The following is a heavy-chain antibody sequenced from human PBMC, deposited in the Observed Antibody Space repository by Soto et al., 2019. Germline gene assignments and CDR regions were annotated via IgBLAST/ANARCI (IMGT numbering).Heavy chain of an antibody. J-gene: IGHJ4*02. CDR3: ARGREHNSDDHFGHLFDS. D-gene: IGHD3-22*01. Sequence: SDPLSPTVTVWGDSITDAFSSWVRQPPGKXLEWFGLERHMANTNYKTSLKTQVNGSVDTFAKHFTLTSTSGTRAGTAIDYCARGREHNSDDHFGHLFDSWGQGTLVTVSS. CDR2: ERHMANT. V-gene: IGHV4-59*01. CDR1: GDSITDAF.